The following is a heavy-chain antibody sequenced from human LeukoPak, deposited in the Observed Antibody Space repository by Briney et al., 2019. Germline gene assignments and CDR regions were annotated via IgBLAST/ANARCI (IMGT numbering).Heavy chain of an antibody. CDR2: IYSSGST. V-gene: IGHV4-61*02. Sequence: PSQTLSLTCTVSDGSISSNSYYWSWIRQPAGKGLEWIERIYSSGSTNYNPSLKSRVTISIDTSRDQFSLKLTSVTAADAAVYYCARVTIPAAGHAFDIWGQGTMVTVSS. D-gene: IGHD6-13*01. CDR1: DGSISSNSYY. CDR3: ARVTIPAAGHAFDI. J-gene: IGHJ3*02.